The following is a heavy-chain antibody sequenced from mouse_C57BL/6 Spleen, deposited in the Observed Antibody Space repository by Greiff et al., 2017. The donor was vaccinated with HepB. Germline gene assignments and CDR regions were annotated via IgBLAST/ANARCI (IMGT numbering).Heavy chain of an antibody. Sequence: VQLVESGAELARPGASVKLSCKASGYTFTSYGISWVKQRTGQGLEWIGEIYPRSGNTYYNEKFKGKATLTADKSSSTAYMELRSLTSEDSAVYFCARWVITTVVATRYFDVWGTGTTVTVSS. CDR3: ARWVITTVVATRYFDV. CDR1: GYTFTSYG. J-gene: IGHJ1*03. V-gene: IGHV1-81*01. D-gene: IGHD1-1*01. CDR2: IYPRSGNT.